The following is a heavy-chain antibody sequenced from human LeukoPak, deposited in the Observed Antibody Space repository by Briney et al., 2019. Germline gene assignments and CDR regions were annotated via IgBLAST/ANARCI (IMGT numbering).Heavy chain of an antibody. J-gene: IGHJ4*02. Sequence: SETLSLTCTVSGGSISSYYWSWIRQPAGKGLEWIGRIYTSGSTNYNPSLKSRVTISVDKSKNQFSLKLSSVTAADTAVYYCAGGSSSSYFDYWGQGTLVTVSS. V-gene: IGHV4-4*07. CDR3: AGGSSSSYFDY. CDR2: IYTSGST. CDR1: GGSISSYY. D-gene: IGHD1-26*01.